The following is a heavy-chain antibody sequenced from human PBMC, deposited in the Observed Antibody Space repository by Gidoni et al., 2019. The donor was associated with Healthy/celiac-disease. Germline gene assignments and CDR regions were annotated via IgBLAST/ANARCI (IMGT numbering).Heavy chain of an antibody. D-gene: IGHD2-21*02. Sequence: VQLVQSGAEVKKPGASVKVSCKASGYTFTSYDINWVRQATGQGLEWMGWMNPNSGNTGYAQKFQGRVTMTRNTSISTAYMELSSLRSEDTAVYYCVILAYCGGDCYDWFDPWGQGTLVTVSS. J-gene: IGHJ5*02. CDR2: MNPNSGNT. CDR3: VILAYCGGDCYDWFDP. CDR1: GYTFTSYD. V-gene: IGHV1-8*01.